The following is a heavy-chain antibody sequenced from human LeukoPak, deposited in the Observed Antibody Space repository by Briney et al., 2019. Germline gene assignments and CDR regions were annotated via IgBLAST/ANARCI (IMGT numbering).Heavy chain of an antibody. V-gene: IGHV1-18*01. J-gene: IGHJ4*02. CDR3: ARARFHYYGSGSYVYFDY. CDR2: ISAYNGNT. D-gene: IGHD3-10*01. Sequence: ASVKVSCKASGGTFSSYAISWVRQAPGQGLEWMGWISAYNGNTNYAQKLQGRVTMTTDTSTSTAYMELRSLRSDDTAVYYCARARFHYYGSGSYVYFDYWGQGTLVTVSS. CDR1: GGTFSSYA.